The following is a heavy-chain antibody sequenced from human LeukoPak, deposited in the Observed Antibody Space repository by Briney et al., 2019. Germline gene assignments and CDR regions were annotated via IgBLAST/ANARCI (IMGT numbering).Heavy chain of an antibody. CDR3: ARLKVVTSSYWYFDL. D-gene: IGHD4-23*01. Sequence: KRGESLKISCKASGYSIITYWIGWVRQMPGKGLEWMGIIHPCDSDTRYSPSFQGQVTISVDKSISTAYLQWSSLKASDTAMYYCARLKVVTSSYWYFDLWGRGTLVTVSS. J-gene: IGHJ2*01. CDR2: IHPCDSDT. CDR1: GYSIITYW. V-gene: IGHV5-51*01.